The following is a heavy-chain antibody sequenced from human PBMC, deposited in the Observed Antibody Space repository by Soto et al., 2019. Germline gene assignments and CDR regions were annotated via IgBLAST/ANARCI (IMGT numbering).Heavy chain of an antibody. CDR2: INSDGSST. CDR1: GFTFSSYW. D-gene: IGHD6-19*01. CDR3: ASLVAGTAFDY. V-gene: IGHV3-74*01. Sequence: PGGSLRLSCAASGFTFSSYWMHWVRQAPGKGLVWVSRINSDGSSTSYADSVKGRFIISRDNAKNTLYLQMNSLRAEDTAVYYCASLVAGTAFDYWGQGTLVTVSS. J-gene: IGHJ4*02.